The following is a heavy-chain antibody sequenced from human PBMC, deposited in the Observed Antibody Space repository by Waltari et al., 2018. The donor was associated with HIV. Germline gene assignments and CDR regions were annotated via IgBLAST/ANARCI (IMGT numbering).Heavy chain of an antibody. CDR2: SDSGSST. Sequence: EVQLVESGGGLLQPGGSLRLSCAASGFTVSSNYMSWVRQAPGKGLAWVSVSDSGSSTYYADSVKGRFTISRDNSKNTLYLQMNSLRAEDTAVYYCASGDSSSLYWGQGTLVTVSS. CDR3: ASGDSSSLY. D-gene: IGHD6-6*01. V-gene: IGHV3-53*01. J-gene: IGHJ4*02. CDR1: GFTVSSNY.